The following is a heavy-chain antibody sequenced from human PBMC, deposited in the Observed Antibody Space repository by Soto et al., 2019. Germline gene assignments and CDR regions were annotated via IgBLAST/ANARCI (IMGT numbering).Heavy chain of an antibody. CDR2: INSDGSST. Sequence: EVQLVESGGGLVQPGGSLRLSCAASGFTFSSYWMHWIRQAPGKGLVWVSRINSDGSSTSYADSVKGRFTISRDNAKNTLYLQMNSLRAEDTAVYYCARGNFRWLQWLDYWGQGTLVTVSS. V-gene: IGHV3-74*01. CDR1: GFTFSSYW. CDR3: ARGNFRWLQWLDY. D-gene: IGHD5-12*01. J-gene: IGHJ4*02.